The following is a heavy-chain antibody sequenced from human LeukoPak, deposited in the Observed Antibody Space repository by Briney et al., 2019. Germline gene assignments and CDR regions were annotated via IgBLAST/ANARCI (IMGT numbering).Heavy chain of an antibody. CDR2: FDPEDGET. CDR3: GTTGVGV. CDR1: GYTLTELS. D-gene: IGHD3-10*01. V-gene: IGHV1-24*01. Sequence: GASVKVSCKVSGYTLTELSMHWVRQAPGKGVEWMGGFDPEDGETIYAQKFQGKVTMTEDTSTDTAYMELSSLRAEGTAVYYCGTTGVGVWGRGTLVTVSS. J-gene: IGHJ4*02.